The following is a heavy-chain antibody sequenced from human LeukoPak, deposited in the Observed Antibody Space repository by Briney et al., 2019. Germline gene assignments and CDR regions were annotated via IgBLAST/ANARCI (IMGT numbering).Heavy chain of an antibody. J-gene: IGHJ4*02. V-gene: IGHV1-69*04. CDR1: GGTFSSYT. Sequence: SVKVSCKASGGTFSSYTISWVRQAPGQGLEWMGRIIPILGIANYAQKFQGRATITADKSTSTAYMELSSLRSEDTAVYYCAREWGDNYDSSGYYYPITFDYWGQGTLVTVSS. D-gene: IGHD3-22*01. CDR3: AREWGDNYDSSGYYYPITFDY. CDR2: IIPILGIA.